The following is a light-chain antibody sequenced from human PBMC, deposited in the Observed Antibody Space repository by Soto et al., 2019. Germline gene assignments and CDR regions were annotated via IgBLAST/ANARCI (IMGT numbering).Light chain of an antibody. CDR1: SSDVGSYNL. Sequence: SVLTQPASVSGSPGHSITLSCPETSSDVGSYNLVSWHQQHPGKAPKLMIYEVSKRPSGVSNRFSGSKSGNTASLTISGLQAEDEADYYCFSYAGSSTYYVFGTGTKVTVL. CDR2: EVS. CDR3: FSYAGSSTYYV. V-gene: IGLV2-23*02. J-gene: IGLJ1*01.